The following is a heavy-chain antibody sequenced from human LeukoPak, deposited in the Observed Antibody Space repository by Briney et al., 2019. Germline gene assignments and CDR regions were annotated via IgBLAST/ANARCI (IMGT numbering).Heavy chain of an antibody. J-gene: IGHJ3*02. V-gene: IGHV3-21*01. D-gene: IGHD3-22*01. CDR3: ARAIHYYDSSGRSPDAFDI. Sequence: PGGSLRLSCAASGFTFSSYSMNWVRQAPGKGLEWVSSISSSSSYIYYADSVKGRFTISRDNAKNSLYLRMNSLRAEDTAVYYCARAIHYYDSSGRSPDAFDIWGQGTMVTVSS. CDR1: GFTFSSYS. CDR2: ISSSSSYI.